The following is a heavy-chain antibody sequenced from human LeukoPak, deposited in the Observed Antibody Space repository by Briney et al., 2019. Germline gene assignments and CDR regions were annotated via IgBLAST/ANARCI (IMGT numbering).Heavy chain of an antibody. J-gene: IGHJ4*02. Sequence: GGSLRLSCAASGFTFSNYEMYWVRQAPGKGLGWVSYISGSGSTIYYADSVKGRFTISRDNAKDSLYLQMNSLRAGDTAVYYCARVRSGYSHENYFDYWGQGTLVTVSS. D-gene: IGHD5-18*01. V-gene: IGHV3-48*03. CDR1: GFTFSNYE. CDR3: ARVRSGYSHENYFDY. CDR2: ISGSGSTI.